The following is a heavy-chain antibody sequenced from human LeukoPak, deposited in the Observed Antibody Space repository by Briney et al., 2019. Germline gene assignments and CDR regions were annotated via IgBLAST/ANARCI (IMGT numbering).Heavy chain of an antibody. Sequence: PGGSLRLSCAASGFTFSSYAMSWVRQAPGKGLEWVSSISSSSSYIYYADSVKGRFTISRDNAKNSLYLQMNSLRAEDTAVYYCARMNQYYFDYWGQGTLVTVSS. J-gene: IGHJ4*02. CDR3: ARMNQYYFDY. CDR2: ISSSSSYI. CDR1: GFTFSSYA. V-gene: IGHV3-21*04. D-gene: IGHD1-14*01.